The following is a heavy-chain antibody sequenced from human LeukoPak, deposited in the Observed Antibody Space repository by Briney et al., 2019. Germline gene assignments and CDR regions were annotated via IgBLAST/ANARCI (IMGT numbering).Heavy chain of an antibody. CDR3: ARDESGMAY. CDR2: IKQDGSEK. Sequence: GGSLRLSCAASGFTFSSSWMTWVRQAPGKGLEWVANIKQDGSEKYYVGSVRGRFTISRDNAKNSLYLQMNSLTAEDTAVYYCARDESGMAYWGQRTLVTVSS. J-gene: IGHJ4*02. D-gene: IGHD5-24*01. V-gene: IGHV3-7*05. CDR1: GFTFSSSW.